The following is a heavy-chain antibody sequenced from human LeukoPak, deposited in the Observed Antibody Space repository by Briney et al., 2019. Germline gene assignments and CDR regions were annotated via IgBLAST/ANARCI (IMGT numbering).Heavy chain of an antibody. D-gene: IGHD5-24*01. J-gene: IGHJ3*02. CDR2: IYSGGST. CDR3: ARFRDGYMSAFDI. CDR1: GFTVSSNY. Sequence: GGSLRLSCAASGFTVSSNYMSWVRQAPGKGLEWVSVIYSGGSTYYADSVKGRFTISRDNSKNTLYHQMNSLRAEDTAVYYCARFRDGYMSAFDIWGQGTMVTVSS. V-gene: IGHV3-53*01.